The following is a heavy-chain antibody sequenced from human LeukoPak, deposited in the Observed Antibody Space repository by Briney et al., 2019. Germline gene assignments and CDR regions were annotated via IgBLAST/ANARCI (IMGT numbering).Heavy chain of an antibody. CDR2: MGGSVGST. Sequence: AGGSLRLSCAAPGFTFSSYAMAWVRQAPGKGLEWVSAMGGSVGSTYYADSVKGRFTISRDNSKKTLYLEMNSLRAEDTAVYYCAKLRPGFMFFFDYWGQGTLVTVSS. V-gene: IGHV3-23*01. J-gene: IGHJ4*02. CDR1: GFTFSSYA. D-gene: IGHD3/OR15-3a*01. CDR3: AKLRPGFMFFFDY.